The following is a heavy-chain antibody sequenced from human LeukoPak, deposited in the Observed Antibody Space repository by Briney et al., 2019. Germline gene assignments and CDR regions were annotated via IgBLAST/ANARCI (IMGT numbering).Heavy chain of an antibody. Sequence: PSETLSLTCTVSGGSISSYYWSWIRQPPGKGLEWIGYIYYSGSTNYNPSLKSRVTISVDTSKNQFSLKLSSVTAAGTAVYYCARLKYNWFDPWGQGTLVTVSS. V-gene: IGHV4-59*08. J-gene: IGHJ5*02. CDR3: ARLKYNWFDP. CDR2: IYYSGST. CDR1: GGSISSYY.